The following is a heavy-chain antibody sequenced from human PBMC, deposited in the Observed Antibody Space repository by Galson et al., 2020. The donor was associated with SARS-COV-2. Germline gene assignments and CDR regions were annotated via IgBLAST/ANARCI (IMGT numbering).Heavy chain of an antibody. CDR3: ARGLDGTGRFNGWDY. J-gene: IGHJ4*02. Sequence: SETLYLTCAVYGGSFSGYFWSWIRQPTGKGLEWIGEVNHSGSTNYNPSLKSRVTISVDTSKNQFSLKLSSVTAADTAVYYCARGLDGTGRFNGWDYWGQGTLVTVSS. CDR1: GGSFSGYF. V-gene: IGHV4-34*01. CDR2: VNHSGST. D-gene: IGHD2-8*02.